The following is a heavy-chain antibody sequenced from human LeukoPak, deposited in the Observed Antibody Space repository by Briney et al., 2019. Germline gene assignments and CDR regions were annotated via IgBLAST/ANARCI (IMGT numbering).Heavy chain of an antibody. CDR2: IWYDGSNK. V-gene: IGHV3-33*01. J-gene: IGHJ4*02. D-gene: IGHD6-19*01. Sequence: GGSLRLSCAASGFTFSNYGIHWVRQAPGKGLERVALIWYDGSNKFYADSVKGRFTISRDNSKNTLYLQMNSLRAEDTAVYYCARWRAGIAVAVDYWGQGTLVTVSS. CDR1: GFTFSNYG. CDR3: ARWRAGIAVAVDY.